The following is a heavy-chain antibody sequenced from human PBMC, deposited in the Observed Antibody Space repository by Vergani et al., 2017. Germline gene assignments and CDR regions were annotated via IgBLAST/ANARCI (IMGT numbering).Heavy chain of an antibody. J-gene: IGHJ4*02. D-gene: IGHD3-10*01. Sequence: QVKLQESGPGLVKPSETLSLTCTVSGASVNSYYWSWIRQPPGKGLEWMGYVSFRGDTLYDPSVKGRMTISLTTSSNQYSLSLTSVTAADTAVYYCARSRIDYGAGSPDYWGQGTLVTVSS. CDR3: ARSRIDYGAGSPDY. CDR2: VSFRGDT. CDR1: GASVNSYY. V-gene: IGHV4-59*02.